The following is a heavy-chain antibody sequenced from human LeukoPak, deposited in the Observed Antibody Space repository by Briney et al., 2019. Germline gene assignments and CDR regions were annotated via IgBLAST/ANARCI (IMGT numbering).Heavy chain of an antibody. CDR1: GFTFSRYP. Sequence: PGGSLRLSCTASGFTFSRYPMHWVRQAPGKGLEWVAVISDDGTFALYGDSVRGRFTISRDSSKNTLYLQMNSLRPEDTAVYYCARDPYRDAPDYFDYWGQGTLVTVSS. CDR2: ISDDGTFA. J-gene: IGHJ4*02. V-gene: IGHV3-30-3*01. D-gene: IGHD1-14*01. CDR3: ARDPYRDAPDYFDY.